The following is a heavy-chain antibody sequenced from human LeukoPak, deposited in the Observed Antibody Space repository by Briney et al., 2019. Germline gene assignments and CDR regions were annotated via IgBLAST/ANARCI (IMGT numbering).Heavy chain of an antibody. CDR3: ARLSKDTVVLPAAMAHYFDY. V-gene: IGHV4-59*08. CDR2: IHYTGST. CDR1: GGSISGYY. Sequence: SETLSLTCTVSGGSISGYYWSWIRQPPGKELQFIGYIHYTGSTNYNPSLESRVTLSVDTSKNQFSLKLRSVTAADTAVYYCARLSKDTVVLPAAMAHYFDYWGQGTLVTVSS. J-gene: IGHJ4*02. D-gene: IGHD2-2*01.